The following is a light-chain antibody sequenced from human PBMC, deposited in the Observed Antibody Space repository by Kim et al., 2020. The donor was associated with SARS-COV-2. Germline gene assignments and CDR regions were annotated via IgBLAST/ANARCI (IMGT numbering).Light chain of an antibody. CDR2: YDS. Sequence: SYELTQPPSVSVAPGKTARITCGGNNIGCKSVHWYQQKPGQAPVLVIYYDSDRPSGIPERFSGSNSGNTATLTLSRVEAGDEADYYCQVWDSSSDRVFGGGTQLTVL. CDR1: NIGCKS. J-gene: IGLJ3*02. CDR3: QVWDSSSDRV. V-gene: IGLV3-21*04.